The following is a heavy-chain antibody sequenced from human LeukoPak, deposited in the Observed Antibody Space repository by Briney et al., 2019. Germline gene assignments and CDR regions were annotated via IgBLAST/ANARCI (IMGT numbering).Heavy chain of an antibody. J-gene: IGHJ4*02. V-gene: IGHV3-21*01. Sequence: GGSLRLSCAASGFTFSSYSMNWVRQAPGKGLEWVSSISSSSSYIYYADSVKGRFTISRDNAKNSLYLQMNSLRAEDTAVYYCARGRNAGGNFDYWGQGTLVTVSS. D-gene: IGHD3-16*01. CDR2: ISSSSSYI. CDR1: GFTFSSYS. CDR3: ARGRNAGGNFDY.